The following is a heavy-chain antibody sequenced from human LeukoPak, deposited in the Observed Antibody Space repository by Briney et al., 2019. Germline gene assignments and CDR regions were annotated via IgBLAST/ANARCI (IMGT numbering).Heavy chain of an antibody. CDR2: ITSTGSST. CDR1: GFTFSSLA. D-gene: IGHD4-17*01. Sequence: GGSLRLSCAASGFTFSSLAMNWVRQAPGKGLEWVSTITSTGSSTDYPDSVKGRFTMSRDNSKNTMWLQMNSLRADDTAIYYCAKGGPTVLDAFDMWGQGTMVTVSS. V-gene: IGHV3-23*01. CDR3: AKGGPTVLDAFDM. J-gene: IGHJ3*02.